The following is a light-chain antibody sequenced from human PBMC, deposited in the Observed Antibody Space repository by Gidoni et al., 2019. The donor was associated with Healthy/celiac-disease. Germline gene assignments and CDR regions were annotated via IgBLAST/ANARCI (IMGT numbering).Light chain of an antibody. J-gene: IGLJ1*01. CDR2: DVS. CDR1: SSDVGGYNY. V-gene: IGLV2-14*01. CDR3: SSYTSSSTRVYV. Sequence: QSALTQPASVSGSPGQSITISCTGTSSDVGGYNYVSWYQQHPGKAPKLKIYDVSNRPSGVSNRFSGSKSGNTASLTISGLQAEDEADYYCSSYTSSSTRVYVFGTGTKVTVL.